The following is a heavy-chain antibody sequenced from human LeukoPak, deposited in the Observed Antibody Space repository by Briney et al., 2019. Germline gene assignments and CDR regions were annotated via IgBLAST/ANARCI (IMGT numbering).Heavy chain of an antibody. D-gene: IGHD3-9*01. CDR1: GFTFSSYA. V-gene: IGHV3-23*01. Sequence: GGSLRLSCAASGFTFSSYAMSWVRQAPGKGLVWVSRINSDGSSTSYADSVKGRFTISRDNSKNTLDLQMNSLTVEDTALYYCAKDRGTGFLHDWTVSSWGQGTRVTVSS. CDR2: INSDGSST. J-gene: IGHJ4*02. CDR3: AKDRGTGFLHDWTVSS.